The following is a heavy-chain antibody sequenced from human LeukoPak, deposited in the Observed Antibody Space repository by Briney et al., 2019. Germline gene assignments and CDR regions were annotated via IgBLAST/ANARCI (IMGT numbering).Heavy chain of an antibody. D-gene: IGHD3-22*01. CDR1: GITLSNYA. CDR3: AKRGVVIRVILVGFHKEAYYFDS. V-gene: IGHV3-23*01. Sequence: PGGSLRLSCAVSGITLSNYAMSWVRQAPGKGLGWVAGISGSGGGTHYADSVKGRFTISRDNPKNTLYLQMNNLRAGDTAVYFCAKRGVVIRVILVGFHKEAYYFDSWGQGALVTVSS. CDR2: ISGSGGGT. J-gene: IGHJ4*02.